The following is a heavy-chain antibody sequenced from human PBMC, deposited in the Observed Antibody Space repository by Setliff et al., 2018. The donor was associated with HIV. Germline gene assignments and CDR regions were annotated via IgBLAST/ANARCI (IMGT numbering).Heavy chain of an antibody. CDR1: NVSINSYY. CDR2: IYSSGST. CDR3: ARDPYCSGDGCFRYYQH. D-gene: IGHD2-15*01. V-gene: IGHV4-4*07. Sequence: SETLSLTCTVSNVSINSYYWSWIRRPAGRALEWIGRIYSSGSTNYNPSLKSRVKMSIDTSKNQFSLKLSSVTAADTAVYFCARDPYCSGDGCFRYYQHWGRGTLVTVSS. J-gene: IGHJ1*01.